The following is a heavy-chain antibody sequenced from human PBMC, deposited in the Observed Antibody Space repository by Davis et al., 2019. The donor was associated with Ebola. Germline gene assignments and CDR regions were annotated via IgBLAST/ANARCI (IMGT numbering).Heavy chain of an antibody. V-gene: IGHV1-2*04. J-gene: IGHJ4*02. CDR1: GYTFTGYY. CDR3: AKERHIVVVPAAILVDY. CDR2: INPDSGGT. Sequence: ASVKVSCKASGYTFTGYYMHWVRQAPGQGLEWMGWINPDSGGTNYAQKFQGWVTMTRDTSISTAYMELSRLRSDDTAVYYCAKERHIVVVPAAILVDYWGQGTLVTVSS. D-gene: IGHD2-2*02.